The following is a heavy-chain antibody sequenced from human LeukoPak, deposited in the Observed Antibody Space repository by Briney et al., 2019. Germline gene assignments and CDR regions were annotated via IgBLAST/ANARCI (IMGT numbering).Heavy chain of an antibody. CDR1: GYTLTELS. CDR2: FDPEDGET. D-gene: IGHD2-2*01. V-gene: IGHV1-24*01. Sequence: ASVKVSCKVSGYTLTELSMHWVRQAPGKGLEWMGGFDPEDGETIYAQKFQGRVTMTEDTSTDTAYMELSSLRSEDTAVYYCATTDIVVVPAAPGYYYYYYMDVWGKGTTVTVSS. J-gene: IGHJ6*03. CDR3: ATTDIVVVPAAPGYYYYYYMDV.